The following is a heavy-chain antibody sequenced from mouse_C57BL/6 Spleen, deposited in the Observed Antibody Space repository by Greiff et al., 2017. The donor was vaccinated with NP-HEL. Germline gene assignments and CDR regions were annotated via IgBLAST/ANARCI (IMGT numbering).Heavy chain of an antibody. CDR3: VGELYDGYYGFAY. CDR2: IRSTSSNYTT. V-gene: IGHV10-3*01. J-gene: IGHJ3*01. Sequence: EVQLVESGGGLVQPKGSLTLSCADSGFTFNTYAMHWVRQAPGTGLEWVARIRSTSSNYTTYYADSVKDRFTISRDDSKSMLYLQMNNLKTEDTAMYYGVGELYDGYYGFAYWGQGTLVTVSA. D-gene: IGHD2-3*01. CDR1: GFTFNTYA.